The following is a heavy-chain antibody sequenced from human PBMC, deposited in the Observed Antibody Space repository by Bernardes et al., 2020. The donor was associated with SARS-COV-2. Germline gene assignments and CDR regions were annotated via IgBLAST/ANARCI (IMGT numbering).Heavy chain of an antibody. J-gene: IGHJ4*02. CDR1: GIYIGSPTHY. CDR2: IYGGGPT. D-gene: IGHD1-26*01. V-gene: IGHV4-61*02. Sequence: SETLSLTCTVSGIYIGSPTHYWTWIRRPDGRELEWIGRIYGGGPTKYNPSLEGQVTMSLDTSKNQFSLRMTSVSAADTAVDYCATGSGNYYHYFDFWGQGTRVTVSS. CDR3: ATGSGNYYHYFDF.